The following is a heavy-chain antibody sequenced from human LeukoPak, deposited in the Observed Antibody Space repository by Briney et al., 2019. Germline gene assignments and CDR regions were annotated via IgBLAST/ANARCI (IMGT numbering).Heavy chain of an antibody. Sequence: PSETLSLTCTVSGGSISSYYWSWIRQPPGKGLEWIGYIYTSGSTNYNPSLKSRVTISVDTSENQFPLKLSSVTAADTAVYYCARHGSGSYFYAFDIWGQGTMVTVSS. J-gene: IGHJ3*02. CDR3: ARHGSGSYFYAFDI. V-gene: IGHV4-4*09. CDR2: IYTSGST. D-gene: IGHD3-10*01. CDR1: GGSISSYY.